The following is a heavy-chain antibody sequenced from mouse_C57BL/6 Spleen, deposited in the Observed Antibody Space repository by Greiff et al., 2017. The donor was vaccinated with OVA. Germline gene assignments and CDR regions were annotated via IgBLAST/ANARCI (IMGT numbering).Heavy chain of an antibody. Sequence: QVQLKESGPGLVAPSQSLSITCTVSGFSLTSYGVHWVRQPPGKGLEWLVVIWSDGSTTYNSALKSRLSISKDNSKNQVFLKMNSHQTDETAMYYCARHEGGGYDDAMDYWGQGTSVTVSS. CDR1: GFSLTSYG. CDR3: ARHEGGGYDDAMDY. V-gene: IGHV2-6-1*01. J-gene: IGHJ4*01. CDR2: IWSDGST. D-gene: IGHD2-2*01.